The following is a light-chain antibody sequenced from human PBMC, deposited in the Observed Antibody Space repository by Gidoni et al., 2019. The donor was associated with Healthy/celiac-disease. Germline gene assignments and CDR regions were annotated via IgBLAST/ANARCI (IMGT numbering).Light chain of an antibody. CDR1: QSISSY. V-gene: IGKV1-39*01. Sequence: DIQMTQSPYSLSASVGDRVTITCRASQSISSYLNWYQQKPGKDPKLLIYAASSLQSGVPSRFSGSGSGTDFTLTIRSLQPEDFATYYCQQSYFFGQXTKLEIK. CDR3: QQSYF. J-gene: IGKJ2*01. CDR2: AAS.